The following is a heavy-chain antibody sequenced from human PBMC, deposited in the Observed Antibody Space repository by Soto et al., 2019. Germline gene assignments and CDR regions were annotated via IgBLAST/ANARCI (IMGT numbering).Heavy chain of an antibody. CDR2: IRSKSNSYAT. D-gene: IGHD4-17*01. Sequence: EVQLVESGGGLVQPGGSLKLSCAVSGFTFSGSAMHWVRQASGKGLEWVGRIRSKSNSYATAYAASVKGRSTISRDDSKNTAYLQMNSIRTEDTGVYYCTRGYSDYVREYWGQGTLVSVSS. J-gene: IGHJ4*02. V-gene: IGHV3-73*01. CDR1: GFTFSGSA. CDR3: TRGYSDYVREY.